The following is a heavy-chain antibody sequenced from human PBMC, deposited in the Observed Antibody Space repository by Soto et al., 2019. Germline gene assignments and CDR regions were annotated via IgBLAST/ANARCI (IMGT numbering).Heavy chain of an antibody. D-gene: IGHD6-19*01. V-gene: IGHV3-30-3*01. CDR3: ARDTIAVAGPYYYYGMDV. Sequence: PGGSLRLSCAASGFTFSSYAMHWVRQAPGKGLEWVAVISYDGSNKYYADSVKGRFTISRDNSKNTLYLQMNSLRAEDTAVYYCARDTIAVAGPYYYYGMDVWGQGTTVTVSS. CDR1: GFTFSSYA. CDR2: ISYDGSNK. J-gene: IGHJ6*02.